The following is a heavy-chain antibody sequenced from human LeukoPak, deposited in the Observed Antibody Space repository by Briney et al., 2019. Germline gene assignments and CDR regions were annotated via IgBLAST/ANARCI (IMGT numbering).Heavy chain of an antibody. CDR3: ARETVGIDF. CDR2: ISSSSTI. V-gene: IGHV3-48*02. D-gene: IGHD4-23*01. Sequence: PGGSLRLSCAASGFTFNSYGMIWVRQAPGKGLEWVSYISSSSTITYADSVRGRFTISRDNAKHSLYLEMNSLGNDDVAVYFGARETVGIDFWGQGTLVTASS. CDR1: GFTFNSYG. J-gene: IGHJ4*02.